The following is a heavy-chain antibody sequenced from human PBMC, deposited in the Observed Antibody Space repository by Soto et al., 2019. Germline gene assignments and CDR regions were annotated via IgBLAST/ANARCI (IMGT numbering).Heavy chain of an antibody. CDR3: ARTIVVVPAAINWFDP. V-gene: IGHV3-48*02. Sequence: EVQLVESGGGLVQPGGSLRLSCAASGFTFSSYSMNWVRQAPGKGLEWVSYISSSSTIYYADSVKGRFTISRDNAKNSLYLQMNSLRDEDTAVYYCARTIVVVPAAINWFDPWGQGTLVTVSS. D-gene: IGHD2-2*02. CDR1: GFTFSSYS. J-gene: IGHJ5*02. CDR2: ISSSSTI.